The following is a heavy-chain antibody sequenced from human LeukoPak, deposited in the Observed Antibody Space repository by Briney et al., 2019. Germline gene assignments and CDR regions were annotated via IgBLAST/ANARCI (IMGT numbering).Heavy chain of an antibody. Sequence: ASVKVSCKASGYTFTGYYMHWVRQAPGQGLEWMGWINPNSGGTNYAQKFQGRVTMTRDTSISTAYMELSRLRSDDTAVYYCARGRGYFLEVDDHGSKFDPWGQGTLVTVSS. CDR3: ARGRGYFLEVDDHGSKFDP. V-gene: IGHV1-2*02. CDR2: INPNSGGT. D-gene: IGHD3-3*01. CDR1: GYTFTGYY. J-gene: IGHJ5*02.